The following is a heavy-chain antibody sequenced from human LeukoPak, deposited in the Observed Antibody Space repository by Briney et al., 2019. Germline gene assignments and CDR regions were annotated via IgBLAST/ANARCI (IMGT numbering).Heavy chain of an antibody. V-gene: IGHV4-59*13. CDR3: ARDRVVTQLGDFDI. CDR2: IYRSGST. D-gene: IGHD4-23*01. CDR1: VGSISVYY. Sequence: PSETLSLTCTVSVGSISVYYGSWIRQPPGRGVECLGYIYRSGSTSYNPSLKSRVTISVATSQNHFYLRLRSATAADTAVYSCARDRVVTQLGDFDIWGKGTMVTVSS. J-gene: IGHJ3*02.